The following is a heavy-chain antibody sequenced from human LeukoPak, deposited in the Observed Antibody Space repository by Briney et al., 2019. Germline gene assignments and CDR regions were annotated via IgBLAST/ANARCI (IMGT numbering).Heavy chain of an antibody. V-gene: IGHV4-59*12. CDR2: VYHSEST. CDR1: GGSISSYY. Sequence: KPSETLSLTCTVSGGSISSYYWSWIRQPPGKGLEWIGYVYHSESTYYNPSLKRRATISLDRSKNQFSLKLTSVTTADTAVYYCARANGYYGSGIPYFDFWGQGTLVPVSS. CDR3: ARANGYYGSGIPYFDF. D-gene: IGHD3-10*01. J-gene: IGHJ4*02.